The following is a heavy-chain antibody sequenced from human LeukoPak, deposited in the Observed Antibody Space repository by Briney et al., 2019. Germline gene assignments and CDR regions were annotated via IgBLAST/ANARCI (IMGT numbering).Heavy chain of an antibody. Sequence: ASVKVSCKASGGTFSSYAISWVRQAPGQGLEWMGGIIPIFGTANYAQKFQGRVTITADKSTSTAYMELSSLRSEDTAVYYCAKDQSSDWYGYYYYYMDVWGKGTTVTISS. V-gene: IGHV1-69*06. CDR2: IIPIFGTA. D-gene: IGHD6-19*01. CDR1: GGTFSSYA. CDR3: AKDQSSDWYGYYYYYMDV. J-gene: IGHJ6*03.